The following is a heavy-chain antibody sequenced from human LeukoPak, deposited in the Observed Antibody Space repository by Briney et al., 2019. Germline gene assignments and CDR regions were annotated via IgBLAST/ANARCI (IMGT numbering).Heavy chain of an antibody. Sequence: ASVKVSCKVSGYTLTELSMHWVRQAPGKGLEWMGGFDPEDGETIYAQKFQGRVTMTEDTSTDTAYMELSRLRSDDTAVYYCARVMYYYDSSGSIDYWGQGTLVTVSS. CDR1: GYTLTELS. CDR2: FDPEDGET. J-gene: IGHJ4*02. CDR3: ARVMYYYDSSGSIDY. D-gene: IGHD3-22*01. V-gene: IGHV1-24*01.